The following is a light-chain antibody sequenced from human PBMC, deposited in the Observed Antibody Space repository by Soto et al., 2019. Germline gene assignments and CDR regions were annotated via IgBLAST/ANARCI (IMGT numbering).Light chain of an antibody. V-gene: IGKV1-5*03. CDR2: KAS. CDR3: QQYKSYS. J-gene: IGKJ1*01. CDR1: QSISVW. Sequence: DILLPEPPSTLSASVGDRVAITCRASQSISVWLAWYQQKAGKAPNLLIYKASRLESGVRSRFSGSGSETEFTLTSSGLQPGDSATYYCQQYKSYSFGQGTKVDIK.